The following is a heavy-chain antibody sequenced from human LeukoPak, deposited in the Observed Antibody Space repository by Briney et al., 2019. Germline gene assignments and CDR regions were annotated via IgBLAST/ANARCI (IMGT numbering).Heavy chain of an antibody. CDR2: IYYSGST. V-gene: IGHV4-31*03. J-gene: IGHJ5*02. CDR3: ARDRKYCSSTSCYKGENWFDP. Sequence: MTSETLSLTCTVSGGSISSGGYYWSWIRQHPGKGLEWIGYIYYSGSTYYNPSLKSRVTISVDMSKNQFSLKLSSATAADTAVYYCARDRKYCSSTSCYKGENWFDPWGQGTLVTVSS. CDR1: GGSISSGGYY. D-gene: IGHD2-2*02.